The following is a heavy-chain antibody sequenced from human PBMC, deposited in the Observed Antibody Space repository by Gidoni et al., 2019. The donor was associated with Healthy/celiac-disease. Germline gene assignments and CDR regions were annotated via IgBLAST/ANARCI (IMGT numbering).Heavy chain of an antibody. CDR1: GIPFSSHA. J-gene: IGHJ4*02. CDR3: AKVFFYDFWSGYYSDY. V-gene: IGHV3-23*01. D-gene: IGHD3-3*01. Sequence: EVQLLESGGGLVQPGGSLRLSCAASGIPFSSHAMSWVRQAPGKGLEWVSAISGSGGSTYYADSVKGRFTISRDNSKNTLYLQMNSLRAEDTAVYYCAKVFFYDFWSGYYSDYWGQGPLVTVSS. CDR2: ISGSGGST.